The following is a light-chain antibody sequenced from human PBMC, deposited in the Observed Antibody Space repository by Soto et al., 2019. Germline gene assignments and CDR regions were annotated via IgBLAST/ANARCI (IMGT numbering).Light chain of an antibody. CDR3: QQFGNSPWT. CDR1: QSVPSTY. V-gene: IGKV3-20*01. Sequence: VLSQSPAILSLSPGERATLSCRASQSVPSTYFAWYQQKAGQPPRLLISGTSNRATGIPDRFSGSGSGTDFTLTISRLEPEDFAVYFCQQFGNSPWTFGQGTKLDIK. J-gene: IGKJ1*01. CDR2: GTS.